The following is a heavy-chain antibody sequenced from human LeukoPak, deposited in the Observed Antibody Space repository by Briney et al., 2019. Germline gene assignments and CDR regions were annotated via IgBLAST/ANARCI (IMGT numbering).Heavy chain of an antibody. J-gene: IGHJ6*04. CDR1: GFTFSDAW. Sequence: GGSLRLSCAASGFTFSDAWMSWVRQAPGKGLEWVSSISSSSSYIYYADSVKGRFTISRDNAKNSLYLQMNSLRAEDTAVYYCAELGITMIGGVWGKGTTVTISS. D-gene: IGHD3-10*02. V-gene: IGHV3-21*01. CDR2: ISSSSSYI. CDR3: AELGITMIGGV.